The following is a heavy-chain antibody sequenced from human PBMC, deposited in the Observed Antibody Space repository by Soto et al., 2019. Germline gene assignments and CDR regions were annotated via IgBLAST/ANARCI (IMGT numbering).Heavy chain of an antibody. CDR1: GGSISSYY. Sequence: LSLTFTVSGGSISSYYWSWIRQPPGKGLEWIGYIYYSGSTNYNPSLKSRVTISVDTSQXXXSXXLXSVTAAXTAVYYCARGAGATGYWGQGTLVTVSS. D-gene: IGHD1-26*01. J-gene: IGHJ4*02. CDR3: ARGAGATGY. CDR2: IYYSGST. V-gene: IGHV4-59*01.